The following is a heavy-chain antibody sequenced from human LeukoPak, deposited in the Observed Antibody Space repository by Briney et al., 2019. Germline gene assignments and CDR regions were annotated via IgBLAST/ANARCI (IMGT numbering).Heavy chain of an antibody. Sequence: PGGSLRLSCAASGFSFSTYSMNWVRQAPGKGLEWVSYIRSSGSTIYYADSVKGRFTISRDNAKHSLYLQVNSLRAEDTAVYYCARIAARRLDYWGQGTLVTVSS. CDR3: ARIAARRLDY. CDR2: IRSSGSTI. CDR1: GFSFSTYS. J-gene: IGHJ4*02. V-gene: IGHV3-48*04. D-gene: IGHD6-6*01.